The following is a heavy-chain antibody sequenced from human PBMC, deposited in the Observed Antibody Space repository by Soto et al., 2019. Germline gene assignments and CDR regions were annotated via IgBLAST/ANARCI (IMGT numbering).Heavy chain of an antibody. CDR3: ARSGIAAAGPPPYYYYYGMDV. D-gene: IGHD6-13*01. CDR2: IYPGDSDT. J-gene: IGHJ6*02. CDR1: GYSFTSYW. V-gene: IGHV5-51*01. Sequence: PGESLKISCKGSGYSFTSYWIGWVRQMPGKGLEWMGIIYPGDSDTRYSPSFQGQVTISADKSISTAYLQWSSLKASDTAMYYCARSGIAAAGPPPYYYYYGMDVWGQGTTVTVSS.